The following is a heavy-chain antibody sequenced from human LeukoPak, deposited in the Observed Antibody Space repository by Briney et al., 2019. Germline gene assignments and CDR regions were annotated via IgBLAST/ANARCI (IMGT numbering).Heavy chain of an antibody. CDR3: AKSDYCASGLDY. Sequence: SETLSLTCIVSGGSISSNYWSWIRQPPGKGLEWIGHIYYSGSTNYNPSLKSRVTISVDTSKKQFSLKLSSVTAADTAVYYCAKSDYCASGLDYWGQGTLVTVSS. J-gene: IGHJ4*02. V-gene: IGHV4-59*08. CDR2: IYYSGST. CDR1: GGSISSNY. D-gene: IGHD3-10*01.